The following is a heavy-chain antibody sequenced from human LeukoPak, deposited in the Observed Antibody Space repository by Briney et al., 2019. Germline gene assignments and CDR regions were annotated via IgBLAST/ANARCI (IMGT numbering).Heavy chain of an antibody. Sequence: GGSLRLSCAASGFTFSSLAMHWVRQAPGKGLEWVSVVSGAGSVTYYADSVKGRFTTSRDNSKNTLYLQMNNLRAEDTAVYYCANLVDYRGQGTLVTVSS. V-gene: IGHV3-23*01. J-gene: IGHJ4*02. CDR3: ANLVDY. CDR1: GFTFSSLA. CDR2: VSGAGSVT.